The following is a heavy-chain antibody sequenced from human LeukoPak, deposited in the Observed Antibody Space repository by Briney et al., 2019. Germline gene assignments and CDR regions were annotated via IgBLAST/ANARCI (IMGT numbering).Heavy chain of an antibody. D-gene: IGHD6-19*01. CDR3: AISTGWYRFDY. Sequence: ASVKVSCKASGYTFTGYYMHWVRQAPGQGLEWMGWINPNSGGTYYAQKFQGRVTMTRDTSITTAYMELSSLASGDTAVYFCAISTGWYRFDYWGQGTKVTVSS. CDR1: GYTFTGYY. V-gene: IGHV1-2*02. CDR2: INPNSGGT. J-gene: IGHJ4*02.